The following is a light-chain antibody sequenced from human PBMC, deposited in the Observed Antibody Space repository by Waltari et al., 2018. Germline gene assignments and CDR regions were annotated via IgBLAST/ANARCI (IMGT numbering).Light chain of an antibody. CDR2: SNS. J-gene: IGLJ1*01. Sequence: QSVLTQPPSASATPGQRVLISCSGSISNIGSNAVNWYQRPPRTAPKLLIFSNSLRPEGVPARFSGSKSGTSASLAISGLQPEDEADYFCAARDERLPGLFVFGTGTKVTVL. CDR1: ISNIGSNA. V-gene: IGLV1-44*01. CDR3: AARDERLPGLFV.